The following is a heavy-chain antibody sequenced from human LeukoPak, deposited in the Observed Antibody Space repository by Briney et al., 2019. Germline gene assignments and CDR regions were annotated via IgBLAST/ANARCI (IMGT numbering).Heavy chain of an antibody. CDR3: AKDTSRSDVLPDAFDI. CDR1: GFTFSSYG. Sequence: PGGSLRLSCAASGFTFSSYGMHWVRQAPGKGLEWVAFIRYDGSNKYYADSVKGRFTISRDNSKNTLYLQMNSLRAEDTAVYYCAKDTSRSDVLPDAFDIWGQGTMVTVSS. CDR2: IRYDGSNK. D-gene: IGHD2-15*01. J-gene: IGHJ3*02. V-gene: IGHV3-30*02.